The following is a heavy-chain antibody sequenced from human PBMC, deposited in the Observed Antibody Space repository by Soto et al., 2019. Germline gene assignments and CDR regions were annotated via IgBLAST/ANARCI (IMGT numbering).Heavy chain of an antibody. CDR2: MNPNSGNT. CDR3: ATRGYSYGWYYYYYGMDV. CDR1: GYTFTSYD. Sequence: QVQLVQSGAEVKKPGASVKVSCKASGYTFTSYDINWVRQATGQGLEWMGWMNPNSGNTGYAQKFRGRVTMTRNTSISTAYMELSSLRSEDTAVYYCATRGYSYGWYYYYYGMDVWGQGTTVTVSS. D-gene: IGHD5-18*01. J-gene: IGHJ6*02. V-gene: IGHV1-8*01.